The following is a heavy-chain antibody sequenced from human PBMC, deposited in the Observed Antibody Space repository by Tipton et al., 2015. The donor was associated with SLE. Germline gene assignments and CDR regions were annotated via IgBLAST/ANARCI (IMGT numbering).Heavy chain of an antibody. CDR3: SASAPTLFPLVS. CDR1: GFTVSSNY. V-gene: IGHV3-53*05. Sequence: LSLTCAASGFTVSSNYMSWVRQAPGKGLEWVSVIYSGGSTYYADSVKGRFTISRDNSKNTLYLQMNSLRAEDTAVSSGSASAPTLFPLVSW. J-gene: IGHJ5*01. D-gene: IGHD3-10*01. CDR2: IYSGGST.